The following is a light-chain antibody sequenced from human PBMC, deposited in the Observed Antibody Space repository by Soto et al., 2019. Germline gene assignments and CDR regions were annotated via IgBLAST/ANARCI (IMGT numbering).Light chain of an antibody. V-gene: IGKV3-15*01. CDR2: ATS. J-gene: IGKJ5*01. CDR1: QSVSSY. CDR3: QQYNNWPIT. Sequence: EIVLTQSPGTLSLSPGERATLSCRASQSVSSYLAWYKQKPGQAPRLLVFATSARATGVPDRFRGSRSGTEFTLTISSLKSEDFEVYYCQQYNNWPITFGRGTRLEIK.